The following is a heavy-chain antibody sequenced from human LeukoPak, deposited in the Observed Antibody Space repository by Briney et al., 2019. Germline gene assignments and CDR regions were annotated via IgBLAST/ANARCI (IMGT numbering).Heavy chain of an antibody. V-gene: IGHV1-18*01. CDR2: ISAYNGNT. J-gene: IGHJ4*02. CDR3: ARAFSYGSGSYNDY. D-gene: IGHD3-10*01. CDR1: GYTFTSYG. Sequence: RASAKVSCKASGYTFTSYGISWVRQAPGQGLEWMGWISAYNGNTNYAQKLQGRVTMTTDTSTSTAYMELRSLRSDDTAVYYCARAFSYGSGSYNDYWGQGTLVTVSS.